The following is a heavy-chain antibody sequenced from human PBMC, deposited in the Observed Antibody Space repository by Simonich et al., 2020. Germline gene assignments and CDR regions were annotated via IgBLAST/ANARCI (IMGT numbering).Heavy chain of an antibody. J-gene: IGHJ4*02. Sequence: QVQLVESGGGVVQPGRSLRLSCAASGFTFSSYGMHWVRQAPGKGLELVAGIGYDVRNKYYADSVKGRFTISRDNSKNTRYLQMNSLRAEDTAVYYCARGPVYGSGSHIFDYWGQGTLVTVSS. D-gene: IGHD3-10*01. CDR3: ARGPVYGSGSHIFDY. CDR1: GFTFSSYG. CDR2: IGYDVRNK. V-gene: IGHV3-33*01.